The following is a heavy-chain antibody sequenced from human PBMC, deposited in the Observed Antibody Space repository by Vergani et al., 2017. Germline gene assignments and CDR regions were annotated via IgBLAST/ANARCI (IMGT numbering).Heavy chain of an antibody. D-gene: IGHD6-19*01. CDR3: AKVGRSEVAGTFGAFDI. CDR1: GFTFIMHA. V-gene: IGHV3-23*04. CDR2: LSASDRRT. J-gene: IGHJ3*02. Sequence: EVQLVESGGGVVRPGGSLRLSCAASGFTFIMHAMSWVRQAPGKGLEWVSTLSASDRRTHYADSVKGRFTISRDISKNTLFLHMNSLRPEDTAVYYCAKVGRSEVAGTFGAFDIWGQGTMVTVSS.